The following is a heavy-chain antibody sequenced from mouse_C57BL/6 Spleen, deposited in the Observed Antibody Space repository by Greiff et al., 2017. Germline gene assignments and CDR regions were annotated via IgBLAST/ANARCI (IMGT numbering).Heavy chain of an antibody. Sequence: VQGVESGAELVKPGASVKLSCKASGYTFTEYTIHWVKQRSGQGLEWIGWFYPGSGSIKYNEKFKDKATMTADKSSSTVYMELSRLTSEDTAVYFCARHEGEYYFDDWGQGTTLTVSS. CDR3: ARHEGEYYFDD. CDR2: FYPGSGSI. CDR1: GYTFTEYT. J-gene: IGHJ2*01. V-gene: IGHV1-62-2*01.